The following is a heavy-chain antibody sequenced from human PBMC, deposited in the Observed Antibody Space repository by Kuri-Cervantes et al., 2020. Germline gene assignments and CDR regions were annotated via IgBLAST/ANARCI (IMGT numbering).Heavy chain of an antibody. D-gene: IGHD3-22*01. Sequence: GGSLRLSCAASGFTFSSYWMSWVRQAPGKGLEWVANIKQDGSEKYYADSVKGRFTISRDNSKNTLYLQMNSLRAEDTAVYYCAKGGGAFRYYYDSSGRIDYWGQGTLVTVSS. CDR3: AKGGGAFRYYYDSSGRIDY. V-gene: IGHV3-7*01. CDR1: GFTFSSYW. J-gene: IGHJ4*02. CDR2: IKQDGSEK.